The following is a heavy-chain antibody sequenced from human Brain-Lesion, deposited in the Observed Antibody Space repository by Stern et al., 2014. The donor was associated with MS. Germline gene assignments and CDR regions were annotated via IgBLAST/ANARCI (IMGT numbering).Heavy chain of an antibody. CDR1: GGSISSGGYY. V-gene: IGHV4-61*02. J-gene: IGHJ6*02. D-gene: IGHD2-2*01. CDR2: IFNSGST. Sequence: VQLVESGPGLVKPSQTLSLSCTVSGGSISSGGYYWSWIRQPAGKGLEWIGRIFNSGSTSYNPSLKSRGPLSKHTSKNQFSLRLNSMTAADTAVYYCARGRVVPGFQYYATDVWGQGTTVIVSS. CDR3: ARGRVVPGFQYYATDV.